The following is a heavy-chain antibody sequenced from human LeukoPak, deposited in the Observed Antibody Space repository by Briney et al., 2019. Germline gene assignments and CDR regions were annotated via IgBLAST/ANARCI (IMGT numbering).Heavy chain of an antibody. CDR2: IYSGGST. J-gene: IGHJ4*02. CDR1: GFTVSSNY. D-gene: IGHD3-3*01. V-gene: IGHV3-53*01. Sequence: PGGSLRLSCAASGFTVSSNYMSWVRQAPGKGLEWVSVIYSGGSTYYADSVKGRFTISRDNSKNTLYLQMNSLRAEDTAVYYCARAGVGGYDFWSGSVGVYYYFDYWGQGTLVTVSS. CDR3: ARAGVGGYDFWSGSVGVYYYFDY.